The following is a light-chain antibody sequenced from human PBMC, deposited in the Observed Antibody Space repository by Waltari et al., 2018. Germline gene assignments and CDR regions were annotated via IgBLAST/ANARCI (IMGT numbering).Light chain of an antibody. CDR2: WAS. J-gene: IGKJ1*01. CDR3: HQSYTTPRT. V-gene: IGKV4-1*01. CDR1: SVLYGVNNKNY. Sequence: SVLYGVNNKNYLGWSQVRPGQPPKLLIYWASTRESGVPDRFSGSGSGTDFTLTISSLQAEDVAVYYCHQSYTTPRTFGQGTKVEIK.